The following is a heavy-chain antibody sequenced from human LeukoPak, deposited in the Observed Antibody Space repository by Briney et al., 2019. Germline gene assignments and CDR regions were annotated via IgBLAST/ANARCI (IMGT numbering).Heavy chain of an antibody. D-gene: IGHD3-10*01. CDR1: GFTFSSYS. J-gene: IGHJ4*02. Sequence: GGSLRLSCAASGFTFSSYSMNGVGQARGKGLEWGSSISTSRRDINYADSVKGGVTISRDKAKKTLYLQMKRLRAEDTAVYSCARVYQGVSLFDGIDYWGQGTLVTVSS. CDR3: ARVYQGVSLFDGIDY. CDR2: ISTSRRDI. V-gene: IGHV3-21*01.